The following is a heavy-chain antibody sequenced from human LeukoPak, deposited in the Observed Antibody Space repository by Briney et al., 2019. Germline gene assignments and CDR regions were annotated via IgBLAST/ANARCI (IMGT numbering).Heavy chain of an antibody. CDR2: ISGSGGST. CDR3: AELGITMIGGV. J-gene: IGHJ6*04. V-gene: IGHV3-23*01. D-gene: IGHD3-10*02. CDR1: GFTFSSYA. Sequence: GRSLRLSCAASGFTFSSYAMSWVRQAPGKGLEWVSAISGSGGSTYYADSVKGRFIISRDNAKNSLYLQMNSLRAEDTAVYYCAELGITMIGGVWGKGTTVTISS.